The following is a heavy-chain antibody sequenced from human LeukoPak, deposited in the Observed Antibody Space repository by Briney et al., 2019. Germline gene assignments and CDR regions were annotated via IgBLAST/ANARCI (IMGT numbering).Heavy chain of an antibody. V-gene: IGHV3-30-3*01. CDR1: GFTFSSYA. J-gene: IGHJ4*02. CDR3: ARDLTSVVPAAIPFDY. D-gene: IGHD2-2*01. Sequence: GGSLRLSCAASGFTFSSYAMHWVRQAPGKGLEWVAAISYDGSNKYYADSVKGRFTISRDNSKNTLYLQMNSLRAEDTAVYYCARDLTSVVPAAIPFDYWGQGTLVTVSS. CDR2: ISYDGSNK.